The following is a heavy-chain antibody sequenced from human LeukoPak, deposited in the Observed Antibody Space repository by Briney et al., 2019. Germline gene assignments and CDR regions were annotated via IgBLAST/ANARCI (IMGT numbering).Heavy chain of an antibody. Sequence: WVRQPPGKGLEWIGYIYYSGSTYYNPSLKSRVTISVDTSKNQFSLKLSSVTAADTAVYYCASQVTTADVWGKGTTVTVSS. D-gene: IGHD4-11*01. V-gene: IGHV4-30-4*08. J-gene: IGHJ6*04. CDR2: IYYSGST. CDR3: ASQVTTADV.